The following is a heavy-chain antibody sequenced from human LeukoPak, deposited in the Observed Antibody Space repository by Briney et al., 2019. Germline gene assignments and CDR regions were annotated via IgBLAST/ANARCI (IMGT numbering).Heavy chain of an antibody. CDR3: AKDSTKLLWFGEFDY. J-gene: IGHJ4*02. Sequence: GGSLRLSCAASGFTFSSYAMSWVRQAPGEGLEWVSAISGSGGSTYYADSVKGRFTISRDNSKNTLYLQMNSLRAEDTAVYYCAKDSTKLLWFGEFDYWGQGTLVTVSS. CDR2: ISGSGGST. CDR1: GFTFSSYA. D-gene: IGHD3-10*01. V-gene: IGHV3-23*01.